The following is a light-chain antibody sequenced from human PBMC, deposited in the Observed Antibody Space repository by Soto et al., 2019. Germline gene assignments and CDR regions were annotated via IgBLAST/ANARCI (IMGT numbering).Light chain of an antibody. CDR2: GAS. J-gene: IGKJ1*01. Sequence: EIVWTQSPGTLSLSPGERATLSCRASQSVSSSYLAWYQQKPGQAPRHLIYGASSRATGIPDRFSGSGSGTDFTLTISRVEPEDFAGYYCQQYGSSRTFGQGTKVEIK. CDR1: QSVSSSY. V-gene: IGKV3-20*01. CDR3: QQYGSSRT.